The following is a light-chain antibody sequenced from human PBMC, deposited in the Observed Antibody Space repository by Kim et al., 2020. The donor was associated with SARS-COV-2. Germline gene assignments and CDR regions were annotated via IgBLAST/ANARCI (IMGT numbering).Light chain of an antibody. CDR3: QAWDGSTAVV. V-gene: IGLV3-1*01. CDR1: KLGDKY. CDR2: QDR. J-gene: IGLJ2*01. Sequence: SYELTQPPSVSVSPGQTASITCSGDKLGDKYACWYQQKPGQSPVVVIYQDRKRPSGIPERFSGSNSGNTATLTISGTQAMDEADYYCQAWDGSTAVVFGGGTKVTVL.